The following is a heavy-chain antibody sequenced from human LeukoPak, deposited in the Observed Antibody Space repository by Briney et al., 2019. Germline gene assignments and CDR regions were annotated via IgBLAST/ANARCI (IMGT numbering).Heavy chain of an antibody. D-gene: IGHD3-22*01. CDR2: ISGSGGST. CDR3: AKDLNDSSAHPNPFDY. Sequence: GGSLRLSCAASGFTFSSYAMSWVRQAPGKGLEWVSAISGSGGSTYYADSVKGRFTISRDNSKITLYLQMNSLRAEDTAVYYCAKDLNDSSAHPNPFDYWGQGTLVTVSS. J-gene: IGHJ4*02. V-gene: IGHV3-23*01. CDR1: GFTFSSYA.